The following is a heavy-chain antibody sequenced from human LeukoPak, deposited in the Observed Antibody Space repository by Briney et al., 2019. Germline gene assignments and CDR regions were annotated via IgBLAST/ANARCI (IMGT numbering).Heavy chain of an antibody. D-gene: IGHD3-10*01. CDR1: GVTISSSNTY. Sequence: SESLSLTCTVSGVTISSSNTYWGWIRQPPGKGLEWIGSIYYSESTYYNPSLKSRVTISVDTSKNQFSLKKGSVTAADTALYYWARHEYYYGFDAKFDPWGQGTLVTVSS. CDR2: IYYSEST. CDR3: ARHEYYYGFDAKFDP. J-gene: IGHJ5*02. V-gene: IGHV4-39*01.